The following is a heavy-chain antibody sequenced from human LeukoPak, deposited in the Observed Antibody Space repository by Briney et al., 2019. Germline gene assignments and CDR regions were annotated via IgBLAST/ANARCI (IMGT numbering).Heavy chain of an antibody. D-gene: IGHD6-13*01. CDR3: ARAGIAARGDNYYMDV. Sequence: SVKVSCKASGGTFSSYAISWVRQAPGQGLEWMGGIIPIFSTANYALKFQGRVTITTDESTSTAYMELSSLRSEDTAVYYCARAGIAARGDNYYMDVWGKGTTVTVSS. CDR1: GGTFSSYA. CDR2: IIPIFSTA. J-gene: IGHJ6*03. V-gene: IGHV1-69*05.